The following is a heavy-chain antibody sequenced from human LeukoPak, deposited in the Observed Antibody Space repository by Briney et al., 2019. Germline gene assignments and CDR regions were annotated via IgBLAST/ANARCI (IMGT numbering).Heavy chain of an antibody. D-gene: IGHD1-26*01. CDR1: GFTFSDYY. Sequence: GGSLRLSCAASGFTFSDYYMSWSRQAPGKGLEWGSYIISSGSTIYYADSVKGRFTISRDNSKNSLYLQMNRLRAEDTAVYYCARDVWSWHYGMDVWGQGTTVTVSS. V-gene: IGHV3-11*01. CDR3: ARDVWSWHYGMDV. CDR2: IISSGSTI. J-gene: IGHJ6*02.